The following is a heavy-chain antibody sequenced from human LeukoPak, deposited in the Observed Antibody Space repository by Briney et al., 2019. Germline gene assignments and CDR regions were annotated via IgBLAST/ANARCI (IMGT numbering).Heavy chain of an antibody. D-gene: IGHD3-22*01. CDR1: GGTFSRYA. Sequence: GASVKVSCKASGGTFSRYAISWVRQAPGQGLEWMGGVIPIFGTAHYAQEFQARVTINTDESMSSAYMELSSLRSEDTAVYYCARGLDYLGVSVYYYEMAVWGQGTLVTVSS. CDR2: VIPIFGTA. J-gene: IGHJ4*02. CDR3: ARGLDYLGVSVYYYEMAV. V-gene: IGHV1-69*05.